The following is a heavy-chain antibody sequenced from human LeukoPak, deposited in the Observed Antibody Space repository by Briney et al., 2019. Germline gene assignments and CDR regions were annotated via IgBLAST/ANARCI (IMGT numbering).Heavy chain of an antibody. J-gene: IGHJ4*02. Sequence: GGSLRLSCAASGFTFSSYAMSWVSQAPGKGLEWVSAISGNGGSTYYADSVKGRFTISRDNSKNTLYLQMNSLRAEDTAVYYCAKDFGNSETYYYDSSGYYSMYYFDYWGQGTLVTVSS. V-gene: IGHV3-23*01. CDR3: AKDFGNSETYYYDSSGYYSMYYFDY. CDR1: GFTFSSYA. D-gene: IGHD3-22*01. CDR2: ISGNGGST.